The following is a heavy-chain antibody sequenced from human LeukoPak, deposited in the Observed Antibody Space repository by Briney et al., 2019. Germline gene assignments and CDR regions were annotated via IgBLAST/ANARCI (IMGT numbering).Heavy chain of an antibody. J-gene: IGHJ4*02. D-gene: IGHD6-19*01. V-gene: IGHV4-59*08. Sequence: PSETLSLTCTVSGGSITSNYWSWIRQPPGKGLEWIGYIYYDESINYNPSLKSRVTISVDTSKSQLSLNLTSVTAADTAVYYCARYGTGWYAFDYWGQGTLVTVSS. CDR1: GGSITSNY. CDR3: ARYGTGWYAFDY. CDR2: IYYDESI.